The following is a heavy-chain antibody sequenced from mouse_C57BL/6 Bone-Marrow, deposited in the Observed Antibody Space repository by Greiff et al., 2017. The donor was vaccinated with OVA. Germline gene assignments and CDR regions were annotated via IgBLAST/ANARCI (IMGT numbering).Heavy chain of an antibody. D-gene: IGHD4-1*01. J-gene: IGHJ2*01. CDR2: INPSSGYT. V-gene: IGHV1-4*01. CDR1: GYTFTSYT. CDR3: ARTGALDY. Sequence: QVQLQQSGAELARPGASVKMSCKASGYTFTSYTMHWVKQRPGQGLEWIGYINPSSGYTKYNHKFTDKATLTADKSSSTAYIHMSSLTSEYSAVYYFARTGALDYWGQGTTLTVSS.